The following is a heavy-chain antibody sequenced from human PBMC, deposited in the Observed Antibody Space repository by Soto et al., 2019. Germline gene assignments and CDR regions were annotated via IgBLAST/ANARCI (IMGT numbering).Heavy chain of an antibody. CDR1: GGSLSGATYS. Sequence: SETLSLTCGVSGGSLSGATYSRICIRQPPGKGLEWIGYIFPSGTTYYNPSLKSRVTISIDVSKNQFSLSLRSLTAADTAVYYCARSREFDYWSQGTPATVSS. CDR3: ARSREFDY. CDR2: IFPSGTT. J-gene: IGHJ4*02. V-gene: IGHV4-30-2*01.